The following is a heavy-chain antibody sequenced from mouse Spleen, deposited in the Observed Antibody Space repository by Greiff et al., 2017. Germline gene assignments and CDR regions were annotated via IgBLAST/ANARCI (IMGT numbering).Heavy chain of an antibody. Sequence: VQLVESGAELARPGASVKMSCKASGYTFTSYTMHWVKQRPGQGLEWIGYINPSSGYTNYNQKFKDKATLTADKSSSTAYMQLSSLTSEDSAVYYCARWDYYGNSPWFAYWGQGTLVTVSA. J-gene: IGHJ3*01. D-gene: IGHD2-1*01. CDR3: ARWDYYGNSPWFAY. CDR2: INPSSGYT. CDR1: GYTFTSYT. V-gene: IGHV1-4*01.